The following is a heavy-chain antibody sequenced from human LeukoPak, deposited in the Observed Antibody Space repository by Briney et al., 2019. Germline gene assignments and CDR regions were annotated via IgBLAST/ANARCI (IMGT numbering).Heavy chain of an antibody. CDR2: IKSKTDGGTT. CDR1: GFTFTNAW. J-gene: IGHJ5*02. Sequence: GGSLRLSCAASGFTFTNAWMSWVRQAPGRGLEWVGHIKSKTDGGTTDYATSVKGRFTISRDDSKITLYLQMNSLKTEDTGVYYCTTDPVGPYFSGSYAERRAWVDPWGQGTLVTVSS. CDR3: TTDPVGPYFSGSYAERRAWVDP. D-gene: IGHD1-26*01. V-gene: IGHV3-15*01.